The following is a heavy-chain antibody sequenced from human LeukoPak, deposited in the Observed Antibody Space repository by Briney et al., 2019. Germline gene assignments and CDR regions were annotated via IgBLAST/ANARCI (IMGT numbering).Heavy chain of an antibody. CDR2: INHSGST. Sequence: SETLSLTCAVYGGSFSGYYWSWIRQPPGKGLEWIGEINHSGSTNYNPSLKSRVTISVDTSKNQFSLKLSSVTAADTAVYYCARGRWIAAAARMSGFRFDPWGQGTLVTVSS. V-gene: IGHV4-34*01. D-gene: IGHD6-13*01. CDR1: GGSFSGYY. J-gene: IGHJ5*02. CDR3: ARGRWIAAAARMSGFRFDP.